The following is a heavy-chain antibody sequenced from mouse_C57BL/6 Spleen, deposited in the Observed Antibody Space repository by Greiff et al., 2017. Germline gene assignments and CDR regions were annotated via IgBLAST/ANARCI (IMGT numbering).Heavy chain of an antibody. Sequence: QVQLQQSGAELVRPGTSVKLSCKASGYAFTNYLIGWVKQRTGQGLAWIGVIYPRSGSTYYNEKFKGKATLTADKSSSTAYMELRSLTSEDSAVYFCASPGDFYFDHWGQGTTLTVSS. J-gene: IGHJ2*01. CDR1: GYAFTNYL. CDR3: ASPGDFYFDH. V-gene: IGHV1-54*01. CDR2: IYPRSGST.